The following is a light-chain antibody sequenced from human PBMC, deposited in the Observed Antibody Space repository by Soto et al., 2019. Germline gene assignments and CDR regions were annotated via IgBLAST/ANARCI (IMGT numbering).Light chain of an antibody. V-gene: IGKV3-20*01. CDR3: LLFRGSPT. CDR2: GAS. Sequence: EIVLTPSPGTLSVSPGERATLSCRASQVVVTAYIHWYQHKPGQAPRLLISGASTRASGIPDRFSGSGVGTDFTLTINRLEPEDCAVYYCLLFRGSPTFGPGSRVHI. J-gene: IGKJ3*01. CDR1: QVVVTAY.